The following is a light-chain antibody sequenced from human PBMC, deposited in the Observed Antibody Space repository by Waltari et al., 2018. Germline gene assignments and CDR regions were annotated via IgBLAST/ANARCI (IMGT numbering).Light chain of an antibody. CDR2: KTF. V-gene: IGKV1-5*03. J-gene: IGKJ2*03. CDR3: QQYSSSSMFS. Sequence: DIQMTQSPSTLSASVGDRVTITCRANQSISTLLAWFQQKPGNPPKLLIYKTFNLERGVPSRFSGSGSGTEFTLTITSLQPDDFATYYYQQYSSSSMFSFGQGTKLEIK. CDR1: QSISTL.